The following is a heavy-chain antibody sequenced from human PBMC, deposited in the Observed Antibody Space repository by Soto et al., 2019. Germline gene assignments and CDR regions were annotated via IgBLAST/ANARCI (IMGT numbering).Heavy chain of an antibody. D-gene: IGHD3-22*01. J-gene: IGHJ6*02. CDR3: ARDWYYYDSSGYSLHYYGMDV. CDR2: ISYDGSNK. V-gene: IGHV3-30-3*01. Sequence: QVQLVESGGGVVQPGRSLRLSCAASGFTFSSYAMHWVRQAPGKGLEWVAVISYDGSNKYYADSVKGRFTISRDNSKNTLYLQMNSLRAEDTAVYYCARDWYYYDSSGYSLHYYGMDVWGQGTTVTVSS. CDR1: GFTFSSYA.